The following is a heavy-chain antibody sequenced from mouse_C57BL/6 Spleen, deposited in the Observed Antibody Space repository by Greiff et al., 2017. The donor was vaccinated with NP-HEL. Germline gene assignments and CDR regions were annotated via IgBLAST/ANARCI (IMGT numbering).Heavy chain of an antibody. D-gene: IGHD1-1*01. CDR3: ARVGSSYDLDY. Sequence: EVQRVESEGGLVQPGRSMKLSCTASGFTFSDYYMAWVRQVPEKGLEWVANINYDGSSTYYLDSLKSRFIISRDNAKNILYLQMSSLKSEDTATYYCARVGSSYDLDYWGQGTTLTVSS. J-gene: IGHJ2*01. CDR1: GFTFSDYY. CDR2: INYDGSST. V-gene: IGHV5-16*01.